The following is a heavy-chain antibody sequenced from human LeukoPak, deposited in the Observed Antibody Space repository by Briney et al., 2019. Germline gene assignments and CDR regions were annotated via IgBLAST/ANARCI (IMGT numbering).Heavy chain of an antibody. V-gene: IGHV3-21*01. CDR1: GFTFSSSS. Sequence: GGSLRLSCAASGFTFSSSSMNWVRQAPGKGLEWVSSISSSSSYIYYADSVKGRFTISRDNAKNSLYLQMNSLRAEDTAVYYCARDQYYSSGSNDAFDIWGQGTMVTVSS. D-gene: IGHD6-19*01. J-gene: IGHJ3*02. CDR2: ISSSSSYI. CDR3: ARDQYYSSGSNDAFDI.